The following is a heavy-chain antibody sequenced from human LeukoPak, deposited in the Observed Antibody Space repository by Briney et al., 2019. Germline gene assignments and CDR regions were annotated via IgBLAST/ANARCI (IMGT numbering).Heavy chain of an antibody. CDR2: IYTSGST. CDR3: ARESGPVWFGELYRWGYYFDY. Sequence: SETLSLTCTVSGGSISSGSYYWSWIRQPAGKGLEWIGRIYTSGSTNYNPSLKSRVTISVDTSKNQFSLKLSSVTAADTAVYYCARESGPVWFGELYRWGYYFDYWGQGTLVTVSS. V-gene: IGHV4-61*02. J-gene: IGHJ4*02. CDR1: GGSISSGSYY. D-gene: IGHD3-10*01.